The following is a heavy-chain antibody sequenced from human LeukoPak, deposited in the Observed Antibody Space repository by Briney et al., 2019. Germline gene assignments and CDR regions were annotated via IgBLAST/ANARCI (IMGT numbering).Heavy chain of an antibody. Sequence: GGSLRLACAASGFTFSSYSMNWVRQAPGKGLEWVSSISSSSSYIYYADSVKGRFTISRDNAKNSLYLQMNSLRAEDTAVYYCASSDSSCYYNFDYWGQGTLVTVSS. CDR2: ISSSSSYI. V-gene: IGHV3-21*01. J-gene: IGHJ4*02. D-gene: IGHD3-22*01. CDR1: GFTFSSYS. CDR3: ASSDSSCYYNFDY.